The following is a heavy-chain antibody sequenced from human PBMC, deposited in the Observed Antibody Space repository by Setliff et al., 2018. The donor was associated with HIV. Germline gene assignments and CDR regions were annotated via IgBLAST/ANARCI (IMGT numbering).Heavy chain of an antibody. V-gene: IGHV4-39*02. CDR1: GGSISSSSYY. J-gene: IGHJ4*02. D-gene: IGHD3-16*01. Sequence: SETLSLTCTVSGGSISSSSYYWGWIRQPPGKGLEWIGSIYYSGTTYYSPSLKSRVIISVDTSKDHFSLKLTSLTAADTAVYYCARLDTVMSHFDYWGQGTLVTVSS. CDR2: IYYSGTT. CDR3: ARLDTVMSHFDY.